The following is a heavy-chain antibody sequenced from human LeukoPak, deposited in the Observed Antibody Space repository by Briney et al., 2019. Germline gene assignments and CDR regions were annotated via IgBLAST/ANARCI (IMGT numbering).Heavy chain of an antibody. J-gene: IGHJ4*02. CDR3: AKDGDYGSGSYYKSYFDY. CDR1: GFTFSTYT. Sequence: PGGSLRLSCAASGFTFSTYTMNWVRQAPGKGLEWVSGIYGSGGASFYADSVKGRFTISRDNSQNTVFLQMDSLRDEDTAVYYCAKDGDYGSGSYYKSYFDYWGQGTLVTVSS. CDR2: IYGSGGAS. D-gene: IGHD3-10*01. V-gene: IGHV3-23*01.